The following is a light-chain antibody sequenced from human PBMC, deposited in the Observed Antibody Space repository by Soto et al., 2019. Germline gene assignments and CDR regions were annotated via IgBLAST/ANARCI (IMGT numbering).Light chain of an antibody. Sequence: QSVLTQPPSASGTPGQRVTISCSGSSSNIGGNSVNWYQHLPGTAPKLLIYYNNQRPSGVPDRFSGSKSGTSASLAISGLQSEDETEYYCAPWDDSLNGVVFGGGTQLTVL. V-gene: IGLV1-44*01. J-gene: IGLJ2*01. CDR3: APWDDSLNGVV. CDR1: SSNIGGNS. CDR2: YNN.